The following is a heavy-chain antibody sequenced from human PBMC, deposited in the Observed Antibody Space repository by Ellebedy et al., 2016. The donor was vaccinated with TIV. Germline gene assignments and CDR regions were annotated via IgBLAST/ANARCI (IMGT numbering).Heavy chain of an antibody. CDR3: VREGSDV. J-gene: IGHJ3*01. V-gene: IGHV3-9*01. D-gene: IGHD3-10*01. CDR2: ISRSGDRT. Sequence: GGSLRLXXVGSGFTFNSRWMHWVRQAPGKGLEWVSAISRSGDRTGYADSVKGRFTISRDNTENSFYLQMNSLRLEDTALYYCVREGSDVWGQGTMVTVSS. CDR1: GFTFNSRW.